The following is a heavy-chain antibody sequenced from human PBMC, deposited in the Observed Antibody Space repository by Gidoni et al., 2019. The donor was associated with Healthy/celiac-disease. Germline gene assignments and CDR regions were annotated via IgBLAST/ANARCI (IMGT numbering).Heavy chain of an antibody. Sequence: EVQLVESGGGLVQPGGSLRLSCAASGFTFSSYWMSWVRQAPGKGLGWVANIKQDGSEKYYVDSVKGRFTISRDNAKNSLYLQMNSLRAEDTAVYYCARVRLGSGWSYWYFDLWGRGTLVTVSS. V-gene: IGHV3-7*01. CDR3: ARVRLGSGWSYWYFDL. CDR2: IKQDGSEK. J-gene: IGHJ2*01. CDR1: GFTFSSYW. D-gene: IGHD6-19*01.